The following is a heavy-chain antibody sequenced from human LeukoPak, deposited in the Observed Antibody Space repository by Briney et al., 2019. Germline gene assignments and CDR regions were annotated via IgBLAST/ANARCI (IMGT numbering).Heavy chain of an antibody. V-gene: IGHV3-21*04. CDR1: GFTFSSYS. CDR2: ISSSSSYI. J-gene: IGHJ4*02. Sequence: PGGSLRLSCAASGFTFSSYSMSWVRQARGKGLEWVSSISSSSSYIFYAHSVKGRFTISRDNAKNTVHLQMNSLRVEDTDVYHCAKDNIAHSNRSEGGGYYFDNWGQGTLVTASS. D-gene: IGHD3-16*01. CDR3: AKDNIAHSNRSEGGGYYFDN.